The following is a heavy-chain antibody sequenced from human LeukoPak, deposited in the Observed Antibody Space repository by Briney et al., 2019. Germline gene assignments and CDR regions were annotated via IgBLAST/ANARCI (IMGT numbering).Heavy chain of an antibody. V-gene: IGHV3-11*06. Sequence: GGSLRLSCAASGFTFSDYYMSWIRQAPGKGLEWVSSISSSSSYIYYADSVKGRFTISRDNAKNSLYLQMNSLRAEDTAVYYCARLGYSSSWYSIFYWGQGTLVTVSS. CDR2: ISSSSSYI. D-gene: IGHD6-13*01. CDR3: ARLGYSSSWYSIFY. CDR1: GFTFSDYY. J-gene: IGHJ4*02.